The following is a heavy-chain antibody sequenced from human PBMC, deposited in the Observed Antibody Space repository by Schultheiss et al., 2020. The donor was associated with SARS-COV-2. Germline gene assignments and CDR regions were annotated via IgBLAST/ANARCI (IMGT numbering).Heavy chain of an antibody. CDR3: ARATRVESLFSVRGGHLDY. CDR1: GSSISGYF. D-gene: IGHD3-16*01. Sequence: SETLSLTCTVSGSSISGYFWTWIRQPPGKGLEQVGNIYYTGITKYSPSLKSRITISVDTSKKQFSLRLGSVTAADTAVYFCARATRVESLFSVRGGHLDYWGRGTQVTVSS. V-gene: IGHV4-59*01. CDR2: IYYTGIT. J-gene: IGHJ4*02.